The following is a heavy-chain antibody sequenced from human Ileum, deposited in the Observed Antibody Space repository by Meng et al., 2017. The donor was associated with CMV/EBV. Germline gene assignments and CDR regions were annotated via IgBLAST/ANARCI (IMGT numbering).Heavy chain of an antibody. J-gene: IGHJ5*02. CDR2: INRDGSST. CDR3: TRDPDLSDVSNNWFDP. D-gene: IGHD5/OR15-5a*01. CDR1: GFSCSRYW. V-gene: IGHV3-74*01. Sequence: GFSCSRYWMHWVRQGPGKGPEWVSRINRDGSSTSYADSVRGRFTSSRDNAKNILYLQMNSLRAEDTAVYYCTRDPDLSDVSNNWFDPWGQGTLVTVSS.